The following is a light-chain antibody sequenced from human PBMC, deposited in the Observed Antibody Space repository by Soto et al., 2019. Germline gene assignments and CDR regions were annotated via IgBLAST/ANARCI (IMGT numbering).Light chain of an antibody. CDR2: DAS. CDR1: QTVGRS. J-gene: IGKJ5*01. V-gene: IGKV3-11*01. CDR3: QQRSNWTLT. Sequence: EILLTQSPAILSVSPGERATLSCGASQTVGRSLAWYQRKPGKAPRLLISDASNRATGIPARLSGSGYGTDLTITISSIEYEDFAIYQCQQRSNWTLTFGHGTGLEIK.